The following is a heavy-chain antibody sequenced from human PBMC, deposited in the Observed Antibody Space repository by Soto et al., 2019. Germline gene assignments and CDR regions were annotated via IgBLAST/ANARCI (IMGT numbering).Heavy chain of an antibody. D-gene: IGHD5-12*01. CDR2: IKQDGSEK. Sequence: PGGSLRLSCAASGFIYSSYWMSWVRQAPGKGLEWVANIKQDGSEKNYVDSVKGRFTLSRDNAKKSLNLQMNSLRAEDTALYYGASHRYGGYQTPLDYWGQGTLVTVSS. V-gene: IGHV3-7*01. J-gene: IGHJ4*02. CDR3: ASHRYGGYQTPLDY. CDR1: GFIYSSYW.